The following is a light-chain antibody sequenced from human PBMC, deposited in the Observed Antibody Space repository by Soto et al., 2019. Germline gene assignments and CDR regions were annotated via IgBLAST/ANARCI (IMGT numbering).Light chain of an antibody. J-gene: IGKJ1*01. CDR3: LQDYTYPWT. Sequence: DIQMTQSPSSLSASVGDRVTITCRASQSISTYVNWYQQKPGKAPNLLIYTASSLQSGVPSRFSGSGSGTHFTLTINSLQAEDSATYFCLQDYTYPWTFGQGTKVEIK. CDR1: QSISTY. CDR2: TAS. V-gene: IGKV1-39*01.